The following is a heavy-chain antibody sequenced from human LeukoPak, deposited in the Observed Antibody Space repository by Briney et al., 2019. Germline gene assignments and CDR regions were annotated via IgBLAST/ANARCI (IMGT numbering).Heavy chain of an antibody. J-gene: IGHJ2*01. Sequence: SETLSLTCTVSGDSVNNNHHYWAWIRQPPGKGLEWVGSLYYTGTTYYNPSLGSRVTMSEDSSNNQFSLTLTSVTAADTAIYYCVRNSPVYWNFDLWGRGTLVSVSS. CDR2: LYYTGTT. CDR3: VRNSPVYWNFDL. D-gene: IGHD2/OR15-2a*01. CDR1: GDSVNNNHHY. V-gene: IGHV4-39*01.